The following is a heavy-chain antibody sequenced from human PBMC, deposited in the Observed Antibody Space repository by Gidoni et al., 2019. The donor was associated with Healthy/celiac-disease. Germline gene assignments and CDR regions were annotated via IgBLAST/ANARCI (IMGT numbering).Heavy chain of an antibody. Sequence: QVQLVESGGGVVKRGRSLRLSCAASGFTFSRYAMHWVRQAPGKGLEWVAVISYDGSNKYYADSVKGRFTISRDNSKNTLYLQMNSLRAEDTAVYYCANPGYSYGYSLGYFDYWGQGTLVTVSS. D-gene: IGHD5-18*01. J-gene: IGHJ4*02. CDR2: ISYDGSNK. V-gene: IGHV3-30-3*01. CDR3: ANPGYSYGYSLGYFDY. CDR1: GFTFSRYA.